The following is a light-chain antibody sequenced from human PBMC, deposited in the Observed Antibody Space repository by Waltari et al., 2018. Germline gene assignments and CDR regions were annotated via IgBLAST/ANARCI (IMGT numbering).Light chain of an antibody. J-gene: IGLJ3*02. CDR2: KGN. Sequence: QTVVTQESSLSVSPGGTVTLTCAFSSGPVSSTSLARWYQQRPGQTPRTLVYKGNIRSSGVPDRFSGSILGNKAVLTITGAQADYESDYYCLLYMGSGIWVFGGVTKLTVL. CDR1: SGPVSSTSL. CDR3: LLYMGSGIWV. V-gene: IGLV8-61*01.